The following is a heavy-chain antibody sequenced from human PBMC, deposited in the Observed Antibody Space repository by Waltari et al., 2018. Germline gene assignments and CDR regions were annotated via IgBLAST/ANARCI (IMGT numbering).Heavy chain of an antibody. V-gene: IGHV3-7*02. Sequence: EVQLVESGGGLVQPGGSLRLSCAASGFTFSSYWMSWVRQAPGGGLEWVANIKQDGSEKYYVDSVKGRFTISRDNAKNSLYLQMNSLRAEDTAVYYCARYGDYWYFDLWGRGTLVTVSS. CDR1: GFTFSSYW. CDR2: IKQDGSEK. J-gene: IGHJ2*01. CDR3: ARYGDYWYFDL. D-gene: IGHD4-17*01.